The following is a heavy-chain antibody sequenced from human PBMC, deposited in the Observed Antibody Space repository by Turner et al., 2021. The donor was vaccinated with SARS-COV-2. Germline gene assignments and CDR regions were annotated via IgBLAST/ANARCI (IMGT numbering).Heavy chain of an antibody. D-gene: IGHD2-2*01. CDR2: ISSGGRT. Sequence: EVQLVETGGGLIQPGGSLRLSCAASGFTVSSNYMSWVRQAPGKGLEWVSGISSGGRTYYADSVKGRFTISRDNSKNTLYLQMNSLRAEDTAVYYCARGGEYQLLHYYGMDVWGQGTTVTVSS. CDR1: GFTVSSNY. CDR3: ARGGEYQLLHYYGMDV. J-gene: IGHJ6*02. V-gene: IGHV3-53*02.